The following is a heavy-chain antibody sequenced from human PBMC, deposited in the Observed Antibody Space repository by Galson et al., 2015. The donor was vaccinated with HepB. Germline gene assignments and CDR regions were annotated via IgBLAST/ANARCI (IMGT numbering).Heavy chain of an antibody. CDR3: ARDESAMASYCFDY. D-gene: IGHD5-18*01. J-gene: IGHJ4*02. CDR2: ISGYNNYA. Sequence: SVKVSCKASGYTFTTYATSWVRQAPGQGLEWMGCISGYNNYAKYPQRLQGRVTLTTDPSTSTVYMELRNLTSDDTAVYYCARDESAMASYCFDYWGQGTLVTVSS. V-gene: IGHV1-18*01. CDR1: GYTFTTYA.